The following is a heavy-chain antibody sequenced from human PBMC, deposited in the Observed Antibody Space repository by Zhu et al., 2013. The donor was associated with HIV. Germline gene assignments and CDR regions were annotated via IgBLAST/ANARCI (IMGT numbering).Heavy chain of an antibody. CDR2: MNVNSGDT. V-gene: IGHV1-8*01. D-gene: IGHD3-22*01. CDR1: GYTFTSYD. J-gene: IGHJ4*02. CDR3: ARGGDYYDSSGHFLACSDH. Sequence: VQLVQSGAEVKKPGASVKVSCKASGYTFTSYDISWVRQATGQGLEWMGWMNVNSGDTGLAQKFQGRVTLTRNTSISTVYMELSSLRSEDSAVYYCARGGDYYDSSGHFLACSDHWGQGTLVTVSS.